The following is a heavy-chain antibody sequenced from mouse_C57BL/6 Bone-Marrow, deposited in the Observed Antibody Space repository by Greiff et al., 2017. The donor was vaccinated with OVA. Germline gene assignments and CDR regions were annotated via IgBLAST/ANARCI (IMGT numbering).Heavy chain of an antibody. J-gene: IGHJ3*01. Sequence: VHVKQSGPVLVKPGASVKMSCKASGYTFTDYYMNWVKQSHGKSLEWIGVINPYNGGTSYNQKFKGKATLTVDKSSSTAYMELNSLTSEDSAVYYCARFSSGPFAYWGQGTLVTVSA. CDR2: INPYNGGT. CDR3: ARFSSGPFAY. V-gene: IGHV1-19*01. D-gene: IGHD1-1*01. CDR1: GYTFTDYY.